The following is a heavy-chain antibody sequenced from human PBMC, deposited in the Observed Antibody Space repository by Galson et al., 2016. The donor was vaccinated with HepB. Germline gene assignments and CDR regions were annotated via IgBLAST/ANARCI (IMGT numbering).Heavy chain of an antibody. V-gene: IGHV3-33*08. CDR2: IFYDGSRQ. Sequence: SLRLSCAASGFTFSGAWMTWVRQAPGTGLEWVAGIFYDGSRQFYGDTVKGRFTISRDDSKSTVYLQMNSLRGEDTAVYYCARDVSYYALDVWGKGTTVSVSS. CDR3: ARDVSYYALDV. CDR1: GFTFSGAW. J-gene: IGHJ6*04.